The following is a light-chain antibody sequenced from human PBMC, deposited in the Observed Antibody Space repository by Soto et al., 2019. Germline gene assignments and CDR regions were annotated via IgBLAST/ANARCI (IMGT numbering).Light chain of an antibody. Sequence: QSVLTQPPSASGSPGQSVTISCTGTSSDVGGYNYVSWYQQHPGKAPKVMIYEVSKRPSGVPDRFSGSKSGNTASLTVSGLQAEDEADYYCSSYAGSIFYVFGTGTKVTVL. J-gene: IGLJ1*01. CDR2: EVS. V-gene: IGLV2-8*01. CDR1: SSDVGGYNY. CDR3: SSYAGSIFYV.